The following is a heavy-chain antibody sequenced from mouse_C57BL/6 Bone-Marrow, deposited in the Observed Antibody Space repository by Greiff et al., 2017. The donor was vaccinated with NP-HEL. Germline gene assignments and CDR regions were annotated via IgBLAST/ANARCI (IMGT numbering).Heavy chain of an antibody. V-gene: IGHV5-17*01. D-gene: IGHD2-1*01. J-gene: IGHJ2*01. CDR1: GFTFSDYG. Sequence: EVKLVESGGGLVKPGASLKLSCAASGFTFSDYGMHWVRQAPEKGLEWVAYISSGSSTIYYADTVKGRFTISRDNAKNTLFLQMTSLRSEDTAMYYCARMRMGYGNYLFCYRGQGTTLTVSS. CDR2: ISSGSSTI. CDR3: ARMRMGYGNYLFCY.